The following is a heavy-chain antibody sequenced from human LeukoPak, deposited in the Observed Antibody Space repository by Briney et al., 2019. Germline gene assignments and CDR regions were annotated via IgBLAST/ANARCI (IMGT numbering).Heavy chain of an antibody. J-gene: IGHJ6*03. CDR2: INHSGST. D-gene: IGHD6-19*01. Sequence: SGTLSLTCAVSGGSISSSHWWSWIRQPPGKGLEWIGEINHSGSTNYNPSLKSRVTISVDTSKNQFSLKLSSVTAADTAVYYCARGIGWYFYYMDVWGKGTTVTVSS. V-gene: IGHV4-4*02. CDR3: ARGIGWYFYYMDV. CDR1: GGSISSSHW.